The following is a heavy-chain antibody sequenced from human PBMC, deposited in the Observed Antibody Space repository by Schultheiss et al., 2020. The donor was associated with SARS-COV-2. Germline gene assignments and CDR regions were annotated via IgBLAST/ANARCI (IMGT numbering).Heavy chain of an antibody. D-gene: IGHD2-2*02. V-gene: IGHV3-48*03. Sequence: GESLKISCAASGFTFSNYAMHWVRQAPGKGLEWVSYISSSGSTIYYADSVKGRFTISRDNAKNSLYLQMNSLRAEDTAVYYCARGTVVVPAAIVLYTKRYGMDVWGQGTTVTV. J-gene: IGHJ6*02. CDR3: ARGTVVVPAAIVLYTKRYGMDV. CDR1: GFTFSNYA. CDR2: ISSSGSTI.